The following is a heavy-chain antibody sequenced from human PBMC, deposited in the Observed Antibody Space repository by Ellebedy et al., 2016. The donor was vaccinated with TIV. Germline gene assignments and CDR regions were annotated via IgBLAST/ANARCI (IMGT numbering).Heavy chain of an antibody. CDR2: MNPNSGKT. V-gene: IGHV1-8*01. CDR3: ARRQFYMSDY. D-gene: IGHD5-24*01. J-gene: IGHJ4*02. CDR1: GYSFLSYD. Sequence: AASVKVSCKTSGYSFLSYDIFWVRQAPGQGLEWVGRMNPNSGKTDYAQKFQTRITLTRDTSVSTAYMELSSLTFEDTAVYYCARRQFYMSDYWGQGTLVTVSS.